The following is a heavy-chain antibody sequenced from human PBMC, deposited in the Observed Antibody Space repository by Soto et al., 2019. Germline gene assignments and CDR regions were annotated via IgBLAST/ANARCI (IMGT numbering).Heavy chain of an antibody. J-gene: IGHJ6*02. V-gene: IGHV1-69*12. Sequence: QVQLMQSGAEVKKPGSSVKVSCKASGSTFSTSAISWVRQAPGEGLEWVGGIMPVFATPDYAQKFQGRVTISADESTTTAYLELTSLTTDDTAVYYCARDKDRQQLGGNYYYILDVWGQGTAITVSS. D-gene: IGHD3-3*02. CDR2: IMPVFATP. CDR3: ARDKDRQQLGGNYYYILDV. CDR1: GSTFSTSA.